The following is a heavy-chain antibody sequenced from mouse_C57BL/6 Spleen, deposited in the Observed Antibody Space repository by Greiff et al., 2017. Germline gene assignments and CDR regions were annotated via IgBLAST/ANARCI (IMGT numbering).Heavy chain of an antibody. Sequence: QVQLQQPGAELVRPGSSVKLSCKASGYTFTSYWMDWVKQRPGQGLEWIGNIYPSDSETHYNQKFKDKATLTVDKSSSTAYMQLSSLTSEDAAVYYGARGETGTSGDYWGQGTTLTVSS. D-gene: IGHD4-1*01. J-gene: IGHJ2*01. V-gene: IGHV1-61*01. CDR3: ARGETGTSGDY. CDR2: IYPSDSET. CDR1: GYTFTSYW.